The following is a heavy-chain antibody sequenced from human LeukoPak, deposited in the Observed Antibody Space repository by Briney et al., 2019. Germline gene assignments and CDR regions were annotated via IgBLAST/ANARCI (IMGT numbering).Heavy chain of an antibody. CDR2: IKQDGSEK. D-gene: IGHD4-17*01. CDR1: GFTFSSYW. J-gene: IGHJ5*02. V-gene: IGHV3-7*01. CDR3: ARIIHDYGDYTSHWFDP. Sequence: GGSLKLSCAASGFTFSSYWMSWVRQAPGKGLEWVANIKQDGSEKYYVDSVKGRFTISRDNAKNSLYLQMNSLRAEDTAVYYCARIIHDYGDYTSHWFDPWGQGTLVTVSS.